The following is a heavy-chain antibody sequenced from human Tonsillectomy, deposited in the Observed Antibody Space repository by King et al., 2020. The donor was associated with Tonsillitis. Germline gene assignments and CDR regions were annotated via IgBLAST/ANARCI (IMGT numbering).Heavy chain of an antibody. J-gene: IGHJ6*02. D-gene: IGHD6-19*01. Sequence: VQLVESGGGLVQPGRSLRLYCAASGFTFDDYAMHWVRQAPGKGLEWVSGISWNSGTIGYADSVKGRFTIYRDNAKNSLYLQMNSLRAEDTALYYCAKEGWGYYYYVMYVWGQGATVTVSS. CDR2: ISWNSGTI. CDR3: AKEGWGYYYYVMYV. V-gene: IGHV3-9*01. CDR1: GFTFDDYA.